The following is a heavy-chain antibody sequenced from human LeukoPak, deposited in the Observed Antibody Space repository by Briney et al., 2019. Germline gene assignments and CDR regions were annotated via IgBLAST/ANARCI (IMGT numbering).Heavy chain of an antibody. V-gene: IGHV1-69*13. CDR2: IIPIFGTA. CDR3: ARTYSSGWYTNAYYFDY. D-gene: IGHD6-19*01. CDR1: GGTSSSYA. J-gene: IGHJ4*02. Sequence: ASVKVSCKASGGTSSSYAISWARQAPGQGLEWMGGIIPIFGTANYAQKFQGRVTITADESTSTAYMELSSLRSEDTAVYYCARTYSSGWYTNAYYFDYWGQGTLVTVSS.